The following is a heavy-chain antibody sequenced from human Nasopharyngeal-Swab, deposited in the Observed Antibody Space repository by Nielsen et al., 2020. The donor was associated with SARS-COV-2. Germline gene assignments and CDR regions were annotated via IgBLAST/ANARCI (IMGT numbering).Heavy chain of an antibody. D-gene: IGHD6-13*01. CDR3: ARLGGSSWYFDY. V-gene: IGHV3-7*04. CDR1: GFTFSNYW. CDR2: IKQDGSEK. J-gene: IGHJ4*02. Sequence: GGSLRLSCAASGFTFSNYWMSWVRQAPGKGLEWVANIKQDGSEKYYVDSVKGRFTISRDNAKNSLYLQMNSLRAEDTAVYYCARLGGSSWYFDYWGQGTLVTVSS.